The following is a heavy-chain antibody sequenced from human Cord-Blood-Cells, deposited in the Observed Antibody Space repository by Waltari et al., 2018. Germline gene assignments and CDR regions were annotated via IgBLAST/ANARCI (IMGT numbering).Heavy chain of an antibody. D-gene: IGHD1-1*01. V-gene: IGHV3-30-3*01. CDR1: GFTFSSYA. CDR3: ARDRATGTTYYYYGMDV. Sequence: QVQLVESGGGVVQPGRSLRLSCAASGFTFSSYAMHWVRQDPGQGLEWVAVISYDGSNKYYADSVKGRFTNSRDNSKNTLYLQMNSLRAEDTAVYYCARDRATGTTYYYYGMDVWGQGTTVTVSS. CDR2: ISYDGSNK. J-gene: IGHJ6*02.